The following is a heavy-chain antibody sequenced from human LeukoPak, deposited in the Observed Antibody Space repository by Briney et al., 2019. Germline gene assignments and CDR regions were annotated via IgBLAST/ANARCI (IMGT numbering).Heavy chain of an antibody. Sequence: GGSLRLSCVASGFTFSRFEMNWVRQAPGKGLEWISHISTGTYIAYTDSVKGRFTISRDNAKNSLFLQMNSLRAEDTAVYYCAELGITMIGGVWGKGTTVTISS. J-gene: IGHJ6*04. D-gene: IGHD3-10*02. V-gene: IGHV3-48*03. CDR1: GFTFSRFE. CDR3: AELGITMIGGV. CDR2: ISTGTYI.